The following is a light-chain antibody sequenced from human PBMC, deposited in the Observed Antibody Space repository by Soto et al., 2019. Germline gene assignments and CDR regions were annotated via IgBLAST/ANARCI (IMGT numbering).Light chain of an antibody. CDR2: GAS. V-gene: IGKV3-15*01. CDR3: QQYNKWLWT. Sequence: EIVMTHAPATLSVSPGERATLSCRASQSVSSNLAWYQQKPGQTPRLLIYGASTRATGTPARVSGSGSGTEFILTISSLQSEDFATYYCQQYNKWLWTFGQGTKVEI. J-gene: IGKJ1*01. CDR1: QSVSSN.